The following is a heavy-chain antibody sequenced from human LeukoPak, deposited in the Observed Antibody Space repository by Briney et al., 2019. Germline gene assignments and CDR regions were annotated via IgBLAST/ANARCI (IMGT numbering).Heavy chain of an antibody. CDR1: GFTFSSYT. J-gene: IGHJ6*03. V-gene: IGHV3-21*01. CDR2: ISSSSRDI. Sequence: GGSLRLSCAASGFTFSSYTMNWVRQAPGKGLEWVAAISSSSRDIFYADSVKGRFSISRDNAKNSVYLQMSSLRAEDTAVYYCTRVEETATTAAIIRKYSYYYYYMDVWGKGNTVTVSS. CDR3: TRVEETATTAAIIRKYSYYYYYMDV. D-gene: IGHD4-11*01.